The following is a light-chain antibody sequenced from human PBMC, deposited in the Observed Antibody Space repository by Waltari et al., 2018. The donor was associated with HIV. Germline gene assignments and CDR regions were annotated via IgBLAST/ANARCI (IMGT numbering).Light chain of an antibody. J-gene: IGLJ3*02. CDR3: YSAADNSGL. Sequence: SYELTQPSSVSVSPGQTARITCSGDLLAKKYVRWFQQKPGQAPGLGMYKDSGRPSGIPARFSGSSSGTTVSLTIGGAQVDDEADYYCYSAADNSGLFGGGTKLTVL. CDR1: LLAKKY. V-gene: IGLV3-27*01. CDR2: KDS.